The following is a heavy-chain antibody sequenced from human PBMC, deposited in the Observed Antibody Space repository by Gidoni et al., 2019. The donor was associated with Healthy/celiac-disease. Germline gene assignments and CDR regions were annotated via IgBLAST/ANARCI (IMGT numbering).Heavy chain of an antibody. CDR1: GFTFSSSA. D-gene: IGHD3-10*01. Sequence: QVQLVESGAGVVQPGRSLRLSCAASGFTFSSSAMPWVRQAPGKGLEWVAVISDDGSNKYYADSVKGRFTISRDNSKNTLYLQMNSLRAEDTAVYYCARDWVAWEPDGSGSYNGAIDYWGQGTLVTVSS. CDR3: ARDWVAWEPDGSGSYNGAIDY. V-gene: IGHV3-30-3*01. J-gene: IGHJ4*02. CDR2: ISDDGSNK.